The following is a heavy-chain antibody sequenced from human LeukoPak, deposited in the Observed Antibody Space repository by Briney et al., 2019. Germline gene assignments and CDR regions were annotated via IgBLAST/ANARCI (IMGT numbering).Heavy chain of an antibody. CDR1: GFIFSNYW. Sequence: PGGSLRLSCAASGFIFSNYWMGWVRQAPGKGLESLANIKTDGSEKYYVDSVKGRFSVSRDNAMNSPYLQMNSLRAEDTAVYYCVSAVRGSSFAICGQGTKVTVSS. J-gene: IGHJ3*02. CDR2: IKTDGSEK. CDR3: VSAVRGSSFAI. D-gene: IGHD3-10*02. V-gene: IGHV3-7*03.